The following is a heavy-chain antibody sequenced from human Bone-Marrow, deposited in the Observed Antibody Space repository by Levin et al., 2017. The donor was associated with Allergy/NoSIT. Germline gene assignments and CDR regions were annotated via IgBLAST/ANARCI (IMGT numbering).Heavy chain of an antibody. CDR2: ITWNSGKI. Sequence: LSLTCAASGFTFDDFGMQWVRQAPGKGLEWVSSITWNSGKIAYADSVKGRFTISRDNAKNSLYLQMNSLRVEDTALYYCAKDITGPYQYYFGLDVWGQGTTVTVSS. V-gene: IGHV3-9*01. D-gene: IGHD1-14*01. CDR1: GFTFDDFG. CDR3: AKDITGPYQYYFGLDV. J-gene: IGHJ6*02.